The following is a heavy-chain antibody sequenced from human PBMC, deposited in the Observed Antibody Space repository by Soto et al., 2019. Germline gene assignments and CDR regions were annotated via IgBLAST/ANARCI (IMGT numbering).Heavy chain of an antibody. Sequence: EVQLLDSGGGLVQPGGSLRLSCAVSGFTLSDYGVTWVRQAPGKGLEWVSGFSGGGGGTFYADSVKGRFTISRDDSKNTAYLQMNGLGVEDTAVYYCVRWNGFGDLWGQGTLVTVSS. CDR3: VRWNGFGDL. CDR2: FSGGGGGT. D-gene: IGHD1-1*01. CDR1: GFTLSDYG. J-gene: IGHJ5*02. V-gene: IGHV3-23*01.